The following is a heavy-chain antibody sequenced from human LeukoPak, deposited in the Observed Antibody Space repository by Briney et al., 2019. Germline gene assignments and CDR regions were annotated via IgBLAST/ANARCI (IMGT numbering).Heavy chain of an antibody. CDR1: GYTFTSYD. CDR2: MNPNSGNT. D-gene: IGHD1-26*01. J-gene: IGHJ6*02. CDR3: AAELLVGAPGGYGMDV. V-gene: IGHV1-8*03. Sequence: EASVKVSCKASGYTFTSYDINWVRQATGQGLEWMGWMNPNSGNTGYAQKFQGRVTITRNTSISTAYMELSSLRSEDTAVYYCAAELLVGAPGGYGMDVWGQGTTVTVSS.